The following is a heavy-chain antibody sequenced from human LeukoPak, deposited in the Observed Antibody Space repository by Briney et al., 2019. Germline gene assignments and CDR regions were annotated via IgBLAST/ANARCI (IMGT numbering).Heavy chain of an antibody. J-gene: IGHJ4*02. CDR3: TTGLRFLEWLPTDY. Sequence: GGSLRLSCAASGFTFSNAWMSWVRQAPGKGLEGVGRIKSKTDGGTTDYAAPVKGRFTISRDDSKNTLYLQMNSLKTEDTAVYYCTTGLRFLEWLPTDYWGQGTLVTVSS. V-gene: IGHV3-15*01. D-gene: IGHD3-3*01. CDR2: IKSKTDGGTT. CDR1: GFTFSNAW.